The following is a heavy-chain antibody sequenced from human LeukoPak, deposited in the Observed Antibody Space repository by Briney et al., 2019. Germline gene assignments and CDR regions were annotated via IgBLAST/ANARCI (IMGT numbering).Heavy chain of an antibody. CDR3: ARSSLLHSNAMDV. V-gene: IGHV3-48*02. CDR1: GFTFSSYA. CDR2: ISSSSNV. J-gene: IGHJ6*02. D-gene: IGHD5-18*01. Sequence: GGSLRLSCAASGFTFSSYAMHWVRQAPGKGLEWISYISSSSNVYYADSVKGRFTISRDNTKNSLYLQMSSLRDDDTAVYYCARSSLLHSNAMDVWGQGTTVTVSS.